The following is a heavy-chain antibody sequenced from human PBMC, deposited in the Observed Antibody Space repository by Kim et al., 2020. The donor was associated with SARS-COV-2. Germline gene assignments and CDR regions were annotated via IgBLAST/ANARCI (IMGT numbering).Heavy chain of an antibody. CDR2: MNPYSGNT. CDR1: GYTFTDYD. V-gene: IGHV1-8*01. Sequence: ASVKVSCKASGYTFTDYDINWVRQATGQGPEWMGWMNPYSGNTGCAQKFQGRVTMTRDTSKSTAYMELSSLTSEDRAVYYCSRGVRYCSGSSCYNYWGQGTLVTVSS. J-gene: IGHJ4*02. CDR3: SRGVRYCSGSSCYNY. D-gene: IGHD2-2*02.